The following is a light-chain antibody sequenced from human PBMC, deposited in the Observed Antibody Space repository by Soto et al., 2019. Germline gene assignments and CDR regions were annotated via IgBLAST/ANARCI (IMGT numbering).Light chain of an antibody. Sequence: QSVLTHPAFVSGSPGQSITISFTGTSSDVGGYNYVSWYQHPPGKAPKLMISEVSNRPSGVSNRFSGSKSGNTASLTISGLQAEDEADYYCSSYTSTSTRVFGTGTKVTVL. CDR2: EVS. CDR3: SSYTSTSTRV. V-gene: IGLV2-14*01. CDR1: SSDVGGYNY. J-gene: IGLJ1*01.